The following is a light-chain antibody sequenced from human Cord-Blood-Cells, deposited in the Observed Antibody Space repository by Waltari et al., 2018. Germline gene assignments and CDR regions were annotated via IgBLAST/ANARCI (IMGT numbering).Light chain of an antibody. J-gene: IGLJ1*01. CDR2: EDN. CDR3: QSYDSSNYV. Sequence: NFMLTQPHSVSESPGKTVTISCTRSSGSIASNYVQWYQQRPGSSPTTVIYEDNQRPSGVPDRFSGSIDSSSNSASLTIAGLKTEYEADYYCQSYDSSNYVFGTGTKVTVL. CDR1: SGSIASNY. V-gene: IGLV6-57*01.